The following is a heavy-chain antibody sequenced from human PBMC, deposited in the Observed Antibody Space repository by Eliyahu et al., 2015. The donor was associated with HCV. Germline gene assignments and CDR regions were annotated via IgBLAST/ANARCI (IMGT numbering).Heavy chain of an antibody. V-gene: IGHV3-33*01. CDR1: GFTFSSYG. CDR2: IWYDGSNK. D-gene: IGHD3-10*01. CDR3: ARNYYGSGILDY. Sequence: QVQLMESGGGVVQPGRSLRLSCAASGFTFSSYGMPWVRQAPGKGLEWVAVIWYDGSNKYYADSVKGRFTISRDNSKNTLYLQMNSLRAEDTAVYYCARNYYGSGILDYWGQGTLVTVSS. J-gene: IGHJ4*02.